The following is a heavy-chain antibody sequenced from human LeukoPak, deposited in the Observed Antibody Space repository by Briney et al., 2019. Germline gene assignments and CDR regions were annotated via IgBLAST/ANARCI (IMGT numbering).Heavy chain of an antibody. CDR1: GYTFTGYY. Sequence: ASVKVSCKASGYTFTGYYMHWVRQAPGQGLEWMGWINPNSGGTNYAQKFQGRITMTRDTSISTAYMELSRLGSDDTAVYYCARDHPPYCSSTSCYGEGAFAFDIWGQGTMVAVSS. CDR2: INPNSGGT. V-gene: IGHV1-2*02. D-gene: IGHD2-2*01. J-gene: IGHJ3*02. CDR3: ARDHPPYCSSTSCYGEGAFAFDI.